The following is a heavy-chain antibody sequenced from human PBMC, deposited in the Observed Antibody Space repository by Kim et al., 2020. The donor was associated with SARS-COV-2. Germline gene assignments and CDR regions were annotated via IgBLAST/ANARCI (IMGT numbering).Heavy chain of an antibody. J-gene: IGHJ4*02. Sequence: NPSLSSRVTISVDTSKNQFSLKLSSVTAADTAVYYCARGGYDSSGYYSDYWGQGTLVTVSS. V-gene: IGHV4-39*01. D-gene: IGHD3-22*01. CDR3: ARGGYDSSGYYSDY.